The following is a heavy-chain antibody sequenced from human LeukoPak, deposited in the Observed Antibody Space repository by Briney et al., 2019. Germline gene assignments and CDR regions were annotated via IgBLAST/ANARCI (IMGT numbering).Heavy chain of an antibody. Sequence: GGSLRLSCTASGFTFSDYWMTWVRQAPGKGPEWVANIKQDGSQRYYVDSVRGRFTISRDNAKNSLFLQMNGLRAEDTAVYYCARVVAAAGTDYWGQGTLVTVSS. CDR1: GFTFSDYW. CDR3: ARVVAAAGTDY. J-gene: IGHJ4*02. D-gene: IGHD6-13*01. CDR2: IKQDGSQR. V-gene: IGHV3-7*01.